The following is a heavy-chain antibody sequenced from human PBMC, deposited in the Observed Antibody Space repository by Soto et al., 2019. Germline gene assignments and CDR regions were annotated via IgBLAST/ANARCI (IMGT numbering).Heavy chain of an antibody. CDR3: ARDEYSNKYYYYYMDL. Sequence: SVKVSCKASGGTFSSYTISWVRQAPGQGLEWMGRIIPILGIANYAQKFQGRVTITADKSTSTAYMELSSLRSEDTAVYYCARDEYSNKYYYYYMDLSGKATPFTVSS. J-gene: IGHJ6*03. D-gene: IGHD4-4*01. CDR1: GGTFSSYT. V-gene: IGHV1-69*04. CDR2: IIPILGIA.